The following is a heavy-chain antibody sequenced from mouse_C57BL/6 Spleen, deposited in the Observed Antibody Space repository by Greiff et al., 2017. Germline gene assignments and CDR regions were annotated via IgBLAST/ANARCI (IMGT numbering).Heavy chain of an antibody. D-gene: IGHD2-3*01. V-gene: IGHV5-6*01. CDR2: ISSGGSYT. Sequence: EVMLVESGGDLVKPGGSLKLSCAASGFTFSSYGMSWVRQTPDKRLEWVATISSGGSYTYYPDSVKGRFTISRDNAKNTLYLQMSSLKSEDTAMYYCARHCYEAMDYWGQGTSVTVSS. CDR1: GFTFSSYG. J-gene: IGHJ4*01. CDR3: ARHCYEAMDY.